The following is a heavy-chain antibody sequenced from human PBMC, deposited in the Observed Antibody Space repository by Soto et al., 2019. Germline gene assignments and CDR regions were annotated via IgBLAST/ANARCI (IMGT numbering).Heavy chain of an antibody. CDR1: GFTFSSYD. V-gene: IGHV3-33*01. D-gene: IGHD6-19*01. CDR3: ARSFRQWLVDS. J-gene: IGHJ4*02. Sequence: QVQLVESGGGVVQPGRSLRLSCAASGFTFSSYDMHWVRQAQGKGLEWVGIIWYDGSNKYYADSVKGRFTISRDNSKNTLYLEVNSLRPDDTAVYYCARSFRQWLVDSWGQGALVTVSS. CDR2: IWYDGSNK.